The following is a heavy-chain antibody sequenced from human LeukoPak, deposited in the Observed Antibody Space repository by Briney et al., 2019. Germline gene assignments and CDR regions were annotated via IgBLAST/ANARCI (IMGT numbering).Heavy chain of an antibody. CDR1: GFTFSSYW. CDR3: ARAVYSSSSNDY. V-gene: IGHV3-74*01. Sequence: GGSLRLSCAASGFTFSSYWMHWVRQAPGKRLVWVSRINTDGSSTSYADSVKGRFTISRDNAKSTLYLQMNSLRAEDTAVYYCARAVYSSSSNDYWGQGTLVTVSS. J-gene: IGHJ4*02. D-gene: IGHD6-6*01. CDR2: INTDGSST.